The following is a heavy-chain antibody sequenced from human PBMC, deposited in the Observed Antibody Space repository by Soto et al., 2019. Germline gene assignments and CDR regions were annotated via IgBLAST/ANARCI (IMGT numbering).Heavy chain of an antibody. V-gene: IGHV3-7*01. J-gene: IGHJ4*02. CDR1: GFTFSNYW. CDR3: ATAISSPFSNFDS. CDR2: IKEDASEK. D-gene: IGHD2-2*01. Sequence: EVQLVQSGGDLVQPGGSLRLSCVASGFTFSNYWMTWVRQAPGMGLEWVAGIKEDASEKVYVDSVKGRFSISRDNAKNSLYLQLNSLRAEDTAVYYCATAISSPFSNFDSWGQGSLVTVSS.